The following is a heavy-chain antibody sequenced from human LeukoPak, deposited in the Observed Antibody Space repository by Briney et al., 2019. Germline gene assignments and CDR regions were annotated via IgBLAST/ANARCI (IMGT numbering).Heavy chain of an antibody. D-gene: IGHD3-10*01. Sequence: SVKVSCKASGGTFSSYAISWVRQAPGQGLEWMGRIIPILGIANYAQKFRGRVTITADKSTSTAYMELSSLRSEDTAVYYCATVGEGRGYFDYWGQGTLVTVSS. CDR2: IIPILGIA. V-gene: IGHV1-69*04. CDR1: GGTFSSYA. CDR3: ATVGEGRGYFDY. J-gene: IGHJ4*02.